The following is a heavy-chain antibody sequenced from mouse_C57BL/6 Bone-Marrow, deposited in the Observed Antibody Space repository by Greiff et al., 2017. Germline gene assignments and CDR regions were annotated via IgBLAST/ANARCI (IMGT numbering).Heavy chain of an antibody. J-gene: IGHJ3*01. V-gene: IGHV1-69*01. CDR2: IDPSDSYT. Sequence: QVHVKQPGAELVMPGASVKLSCKASGYTFTSYWMHWVKQRPGQGLEWIGEIDPSDSYTNYNQKFKGKSTLTVDKSSSTAYMQLSSLTSEDSAVYYCAGWSVVARAYWGQGTLVTVSA. CDR3: AGWSVVARAY. CDR1: GYTFTSYW. D-gene: IGHD1-1*01.